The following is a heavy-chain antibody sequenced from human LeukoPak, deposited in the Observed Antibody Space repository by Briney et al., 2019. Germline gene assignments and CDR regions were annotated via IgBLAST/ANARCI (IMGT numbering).Heavy chain of an antibody. CDR1: GYTFTSYG. V-gene: IGHV1-18*01. Sequence: ASVKVSYKASGYTFTSYGISWVRQAPGQGLEWMGWISAYNGNTNYAQKLQGRATMTTDTSTSTAYMELRSLRSDDTAVYYCARKLANGGENWFDPWGQGTLVTVSS. J-gene: IGHJ5*02. CDR2: ISAYNGNT. CDR3: ARKLANGGENWFDP. D-gene: IGHD4-23*01.